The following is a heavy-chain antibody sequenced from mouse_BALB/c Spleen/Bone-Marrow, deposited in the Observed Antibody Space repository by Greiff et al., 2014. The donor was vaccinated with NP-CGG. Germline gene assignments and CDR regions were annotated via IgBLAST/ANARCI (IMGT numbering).Heavy chain of an antibody. CDR3: TREGYYGSSYVDY. CDR2: IYPSDSYT. Sequence: QVQLQQSGAELVRPGASVKLSCKASGYTFTSYWINWVKQRPGQGLEWIGNIYPSDSYTNYNQKFKDKATLTVDKSSSTACMQLSSPTSEDSAVYYCTREGYYGSSYVDYWGQGTTLTVSS. CDR1: GYTFTSYW. D-gene: IGHD1-1*01. J-gene: IGHJ2*01. V-gene: IGHV1-69*02.